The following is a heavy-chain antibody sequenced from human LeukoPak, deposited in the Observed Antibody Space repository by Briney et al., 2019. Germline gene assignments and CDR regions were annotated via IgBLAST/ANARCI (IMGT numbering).Heavy chain of an antibody. CDR3: ARALGENWFDP. CDR2: ISSSSSYI. CDR1: GFTFCSYR. J-gene: IGHJ5*02. Sequence: RGSLRVSCADSGFTFCSYRMNWVRHAPGKGREWVSSISSSSSYIYYADSVKGRFTISRDNAKNSLYLQMNSLRAEDTAVYYCARALGENWFDPWGQGTLVTVSS. V-gene: IGHV3-21*01. D-gene: IGHD3-10*01.